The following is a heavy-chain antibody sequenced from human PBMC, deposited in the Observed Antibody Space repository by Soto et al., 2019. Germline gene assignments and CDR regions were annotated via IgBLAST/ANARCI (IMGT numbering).Heavy chain of an antibody. CDR3: ATCIAAAGTRYYFDY. D-gene: IGHD6-13*01. CDR1: GGSISNFY. V-gene: IGHV4-59*01. Sequence: SETLSLTCAVSGGSISNFYWSRIRQPPGKGLEWIGYIYYSGSTNYNPSLKSRVTISVDTSKNQFSLKLSSVTAADTAVYYCATCIAAAGTRYYFDYWGQGTLVTVSS. J-gene: IGHJ4*02. CDR2: IYYSGST.